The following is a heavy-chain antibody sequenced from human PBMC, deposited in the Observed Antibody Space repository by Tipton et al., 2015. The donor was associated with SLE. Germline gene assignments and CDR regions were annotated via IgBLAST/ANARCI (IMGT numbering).Heavy chain of an antibody. CDR3: ARAAAGTNWFDP. CDR1: GGSISSGSYY. D-gene: IGHD6-13*01. Sequence: TLSLICTVSGGSISSGSYYWSWIRQPAGKGLEWIGRIYTSGSTNYNPSLKSRVTISVDTSKNQFSLKLSSVTAADTAVYYCARAAAGTNWFDPWGQGTLVTVSS. CDR2: IYTSGST. V-gene: IGHV4-61*02. J-gene: IGHJ5*02.